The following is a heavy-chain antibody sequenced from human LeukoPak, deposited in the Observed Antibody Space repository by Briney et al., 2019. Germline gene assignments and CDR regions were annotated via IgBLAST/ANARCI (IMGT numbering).Heavy chain of an antibody. CDR2: FYYSKTT. D-gene: IGHD4-17*01. CDR1: GGSISSYY. V-gene: IGHV4-59*08. CDR3: ARHKTTVTSDAFDI. Sequence: PSETLSLTCTVSGGSISSYYWSWMRQPPGKGLEWIGYFYYSKTTNYNPSLKSRVTISVNSSKKRFSLKLSSVTAADTAVYYCARHKTTVTSDAFDIWGQGTMVTVSS. J-gene: IGHJ3*02.